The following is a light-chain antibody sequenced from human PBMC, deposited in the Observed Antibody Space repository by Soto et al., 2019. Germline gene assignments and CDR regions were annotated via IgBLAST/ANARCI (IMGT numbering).Light chain of an antibody. CDR1: QSIGKSY. CDR2: GAS. CDR3: QQYAESPLT. V-gene: IGKV3-20*01. J-gene: IGKJ4*01. Sequence: ETVLTQSPGTVSLSPGESATLSCRASQSIGKSYLAWFQHKPGQAPRLLIYGASTRATGIPDRFRGSGSGTDFTRTVSRLESADFAVYYCQQYAESPLTFGGGTKVEIK.